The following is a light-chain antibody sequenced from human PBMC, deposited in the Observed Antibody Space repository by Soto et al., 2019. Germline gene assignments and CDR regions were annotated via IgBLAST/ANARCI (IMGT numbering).Light chain of an antibody. CDR2: EGS. CDR1: SSDVGSYNL. Sequence: QSALTQPASVSGSPGQSIIISCTGTSSDVGSYNLVSWYQQHPGKAPKLMIYEGSKRPSGVSNRFSGSKSGNTASLTISGLQAEDEADYYCCSYAGSSTLVVFGGGTQLTVL. V-gene: IGLV2-23*01. J-gene: IGLJ2*01. CDR3: CSYAGSSTLVV.